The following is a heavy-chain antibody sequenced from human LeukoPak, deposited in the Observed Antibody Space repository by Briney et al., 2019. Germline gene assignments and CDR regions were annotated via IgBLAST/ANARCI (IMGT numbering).Heavy chain of an antibody. Sequence: ASVKVSCKPSVYTLTIYSITGVRQAPGQGLEWMGWISAYNGNTNYAQKVQGRVTMTTDTSTSTAYMELRSLRSDVTDVYYCASALGDGYKELGYWGQGTLVTVSS. CDR3: ASALGDGYKELGY. CDR1: VYTLTIYS. J-gene: IGHJ4*02. CDR2: ISAYNGNT. V-gene: IGHV1-18*01. D-gene: IGHD5-24*01.